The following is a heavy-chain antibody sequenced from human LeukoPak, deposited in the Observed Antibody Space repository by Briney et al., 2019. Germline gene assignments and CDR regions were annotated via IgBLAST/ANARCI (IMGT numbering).Heavy chain of an antibody. Sequence: SVKVSCKASGYTFTDYYMHWVRQAPGQGLEWMGGIIPIFGTANYAQKFQGRVTITADESTSTAYMELSSLRSEDTAVYYCASQGYYDSSGYWYWFDPWGQGTLVTVSS. CDR1: GYTFTDYY. J-gene: IGHJ5*02. V-gene: IGHV1-69*13. CDR2: IIPIFGTA. CDR3: ASQGYYDSSGYWYWFDP. D-gene: IGHD3-22*01.